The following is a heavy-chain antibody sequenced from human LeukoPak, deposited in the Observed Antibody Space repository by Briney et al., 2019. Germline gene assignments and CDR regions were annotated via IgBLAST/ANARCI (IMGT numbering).Heavy chain of an antibody. CDR3: AKDGRFLEWSNFNNDAFDI. J-gene: IGHJ3*02. D-gene: IGHD3-3*01. CDR1: GFTFSSYA. Sequence: GGSLRLSCAASGFTFSSYAMSWVRQAPGKGLEWVSAISGSGGSTYYADSVKGRFTISRDNSKNTLYLQMNSQRAEDTAVYYCAKDGRFLEWSNFNNDAFDIWGQGTMVTVSS. V-gene: IGHV3-23*01. CDR2: ISGSGGST.